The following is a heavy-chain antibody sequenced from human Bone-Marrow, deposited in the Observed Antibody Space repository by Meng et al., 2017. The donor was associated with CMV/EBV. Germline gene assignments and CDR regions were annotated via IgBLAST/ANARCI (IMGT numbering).Heavy chain of an antibody. D-gene: IGHD1-14*01. J-gene: IGHJ6*02. CDR3: ARGRTLPVMDV. Sequence: GSLRLSCTVSGGSISSSSYYWGWIRQPPGKGLEWIGSIYYSGSTYYNPSLKSRVTISVDTSKNQFSLKLSSVTAADTAVYYCARGRTLPVMDVWGQGTTVTVSS. V-gene: IGHV4-39*07. CDR1: GGSISSSSYY. CDR2: IYYSGST.